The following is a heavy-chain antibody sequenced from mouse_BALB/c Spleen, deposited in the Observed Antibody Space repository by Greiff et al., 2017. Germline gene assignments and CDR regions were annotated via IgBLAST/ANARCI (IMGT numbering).Heavy chain of an antibody. J-gene: IGHJ4*01. D-gene: IGHD4-1*01. CDR1: GYSITSDYA. V-gene: IGHV3-2*02. Sequence: VQLQQSGPGLVKPSQSLSLTCTVTGYSITSDYAWNWIRQFPGNKLEWMGYISYSGSTSYNPSLKSRISITRDTSKNQFFLQLNSVTTEDTATYYCARLGTGGDYYAMDYWGQGTSVTVSS. CDR2: ISYSGST. CDR3: ARLGTGGDYYAMDY.